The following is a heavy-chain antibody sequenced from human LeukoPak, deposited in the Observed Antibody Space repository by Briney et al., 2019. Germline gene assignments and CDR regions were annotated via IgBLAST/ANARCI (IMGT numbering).Heavy chain of an antibody. CDR1: GGSISSYY. CDR2: IYYSGST. CDR3: ARAGSGWLQFVY. J-gene: IGHJ4*02. D-gene: IGHD5-24*01. Sequence: SETLSLTCTVSGGSISSYYWSWIRQPPGKGLEWIGYIYYSGSTNYNPSLKSRVTISVDTSKNQFSLKLSSVTAADTAVYYCARAGSGWLQFVYWGQGTLVTVSS. V-gene: IGHV4-59*01.